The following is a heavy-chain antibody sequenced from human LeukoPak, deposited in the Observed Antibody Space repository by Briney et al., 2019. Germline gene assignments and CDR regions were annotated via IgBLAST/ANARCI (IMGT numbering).Heavy chain of an antibody. Sequence: GRSLRLSCAASGFTFDDYAMHWVRQAPGKGLEWVSGISWNSGSIGYADSVKGRFTISRDNAKNSLYLQMNSLRAEDTALYYCAKDLEAAGHEPEGAFDIWGQGTMVTVSS. V-gene: IGHV3-9*01. J-gene: IGHJ3*02. CDR2: ISWNSGSI. CDR1: GFTFDDYA. D-gene: IGHD6-13*01. CDR3: AKDLEAAGHEPEGAFDI.